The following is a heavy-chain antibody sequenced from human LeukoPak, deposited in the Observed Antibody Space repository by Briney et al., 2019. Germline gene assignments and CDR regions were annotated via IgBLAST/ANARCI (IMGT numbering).Heavy chain of an antibody. CDR1: GFTFSSYA. J-gene: IGHJ4*02. Sequence: RSLRLSCAASGFTFSSYAMHWVRQAPGKGLEWVAVISYDGSNKYYADSVKGRFTISRDNSKNTLYLQMNSLRAEDTAVYYCAKDRTWFDYWGQGTLVTVSS. CDR3: AKDRTWFDY. D-gene: IGHD2-8*01. V-gene: IGHV3-30*04. CDR2: ISYDGSNK.